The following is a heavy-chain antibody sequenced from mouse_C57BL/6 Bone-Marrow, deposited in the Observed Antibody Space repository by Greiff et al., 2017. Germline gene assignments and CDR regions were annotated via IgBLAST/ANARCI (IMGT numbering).Heavy chain of an antibody. Sequence: QVHVKQSGPGLVQPSQSLSITCTVSGFSLTSYGVHWVRQSPGKGLEWLGVIWSGGSTDYNAAFISRLSISKDNSKSQVFFKMNSLQADDTAIYYCARSEGYGSSYDYYAMDYWGQGTSVTVSS. V-gene: IGHV2-2*01. D-gene: IGHD1-1*01. J-gene: IGHJ4*01. CDR3: ARSEGYGSSYDYYAMDY. CDR2: IWSGGST. CDR1: GFSLTSYG.